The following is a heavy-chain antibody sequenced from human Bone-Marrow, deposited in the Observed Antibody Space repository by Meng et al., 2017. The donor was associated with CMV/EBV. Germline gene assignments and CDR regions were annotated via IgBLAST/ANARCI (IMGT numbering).Heavy chain of an antibody. CDR1: GGSFSGYY. J-gene: IGHJ4*02. Sequence: AVDGGSFSGYYWSWIRQPPGKGLEWIGEINHSGSTNYNPSLKSRVTISVDTSKNQFSLKLSSVTAADTAVYYCARGLGAWNYKYFDYWGQGTLVTVSS. D-gene: IGHD1-7*01. CDR2: INHSGST. CDR3: ARGLGAWNYKYFDY. V-gene: IGHV4-34*01.